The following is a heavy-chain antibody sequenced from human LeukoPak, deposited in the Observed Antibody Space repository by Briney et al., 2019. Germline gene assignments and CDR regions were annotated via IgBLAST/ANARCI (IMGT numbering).Heavy chain of an antibody. D-gene: IGHD3-9*01. J-gene: IGHJ4*02. Sequence: GGSLRLSCVASGITFSSYSMNWVRQAPGKGLEWVSYISSFSGTINYADSVKGRFTISRDNSKNTLYLQMNSLRAEDTAVYYCARDRDSILTGYSFDYWGQGTLVTVSS. CDR1: GITFSSYS. CDR3: ARDRDSILTGYSFDY. V-gene: IGHV3-48*01. CDR2: ISSFSGTI.